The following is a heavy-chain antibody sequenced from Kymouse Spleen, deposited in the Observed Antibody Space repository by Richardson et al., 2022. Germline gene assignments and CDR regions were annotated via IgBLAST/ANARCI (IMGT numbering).Heavy chain of an antibody. Sequence: QVQLQQWGAGLLKPSETLSLTCAVYGGSFSGYYWSWIRQPPGKGLEWIGEINHSGSTNYNPSLKSRVTISVDTSKNQFSLKLSSVTAADTAVYYCARGPTVTTDYYYYGMDVWGQGTTVTVSS. CDR3: ARGPTVTTDYYYYGMDV. J-gene: IGHJ6*02. V-gene: IGHV4-34*01. D-gene: IGHD4-11,IGHD4-11*01. CDR1: GGSFSGYY. CDR2: INHSGST.